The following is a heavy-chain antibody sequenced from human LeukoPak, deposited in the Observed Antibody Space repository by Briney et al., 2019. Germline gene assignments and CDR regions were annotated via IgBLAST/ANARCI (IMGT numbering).Heavy chain of an antibody. CDR1: GGSISSYY. CDR3: ARSVHYYYDSVSSGVAFDG. Sequence: SETLSLTCTVSGGSISSYYWSWIRQPPGKGLEWIGNIFYTGSTKYNPSLTSRVTISVDTSKNQFSLKLSSVPAADTAMYYCARSVHYYYDSVSSGVAFDGGGQGTLVTVS. CDR2: IFYTGST. D-gene: IGHD3-22*01. J-gene: IGHJ3*01. V-gene: IGHV4-59*01.